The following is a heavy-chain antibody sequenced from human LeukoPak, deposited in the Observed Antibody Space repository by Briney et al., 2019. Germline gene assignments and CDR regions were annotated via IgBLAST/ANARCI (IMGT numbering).Heavy chain of an antibody. CDR1: GFTFSSYE. J-gene: IGHJ5*02. Sequence: GGSLRLSCAASGFTFSSYEMNWVRQAPGKGLEWVSYISSSGSTIYYADSVKGRFTISRDNAKNSLYLQMNSLRAEDTAVYYCAKVGGYCSGGSCYSGWFDPWGQGTLVTVSS. V-gene: IGHV3-48*03. CDR3: AKVGGYCSGGSCYSGWFDP. D-gene: IGHD2-15*01. CDR2: ISSSGSTI.